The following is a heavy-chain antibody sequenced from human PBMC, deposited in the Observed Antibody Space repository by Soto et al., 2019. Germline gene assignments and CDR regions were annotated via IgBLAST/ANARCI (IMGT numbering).Heavy chain of an antibody. CDR2: INAGNGNT. D-gene: IGHD6-13*01. J-gene: IGHJ4*02. V-gene: IGHV1-3*05. Sequence: QVQLVQSGAEEKKPGASVKVSCKASGYIFISYAMHWVRQAPGQRLEWMGWINAGNGNTKYSQKFQGRVTITRDTFASTAYMELSSLRSEATAVYYCARAVGGSSSRGDYWGQGTLVTVSS. CDR3: ARAVGGSSSRGDY. CDR1: GYIFISYA.